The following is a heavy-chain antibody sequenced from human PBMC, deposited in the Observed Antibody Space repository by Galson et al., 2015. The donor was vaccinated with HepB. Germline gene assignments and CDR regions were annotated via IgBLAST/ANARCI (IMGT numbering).Heavy chain of an antibody. J-gene: IGHJ6*02. V-gene: IGHV3-30-3*01. Sequence: SLRLSCAASGFTFSSYAMHWVRQAPGKGLEWVAVISYDGSNKYYADSVKGRFTISRDNSKNTLYLQMNSLRAKDTAVYYCAREGRYCSSTSCYVDYYYYGMDVWGQGTTVTVSS. CDR2: ISYDGSNK. CDR3: AREGRYCSSTSCYVDYYYYGMDV. CDR1: GFTFSSYA. D-gene: IGHD2-2*01.